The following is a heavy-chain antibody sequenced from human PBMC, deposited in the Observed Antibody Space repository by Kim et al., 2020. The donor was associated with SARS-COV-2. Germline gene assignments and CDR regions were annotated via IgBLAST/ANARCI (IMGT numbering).Heavy chain of an antibody. V-gene: IGHV4-31*03. CDR2: IYYSGST. J-gene: IGHJ6*02. D-gene: IGHD4-17*01. CDR3: ATTVPAVYYYYGMDV. Sequence: SETLSLTCTVSGGSISSGGYYWSWIRQHPGKGLEWIGYIYYSGSTYYNPSLKSRVTISVDTSKNQFSLKLSSVTAADTAVYYCATTVPAVYYYYGMDVWGQGTTVTVSS. CDR1: GGSISSGGYY.